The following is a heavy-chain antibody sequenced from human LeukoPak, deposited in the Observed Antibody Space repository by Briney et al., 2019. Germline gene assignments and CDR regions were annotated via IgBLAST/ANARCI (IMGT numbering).Heavy chain of an antibody. CDR3: ARRRYNWNAIDY. Sequence: PGGSLRLSCAASGFTFSDFYMSWIRQAPGKGLEWVSYISSSGSTIYYADSVKGRFTISRDNAKNSLYLQMNSLRAEDTAVYYCARRRYNWNAIDYWGQGALVTVSS. CDR2: ISSSGSTI. CDR1: GFTFSDFY. V-gene: IGHV3-11*01. D-gene: IGHD1-20*01. J-gene: IGHJ4*02.